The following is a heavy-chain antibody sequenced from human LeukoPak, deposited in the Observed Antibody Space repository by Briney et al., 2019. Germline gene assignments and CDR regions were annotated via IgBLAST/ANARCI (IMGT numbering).Heavy chain of an antibody. CDR3: ARVRNYYETLDY. D-gene: IGHD3-22*01. J-gene: IGHJ4*02. V-gene: IGHV3-30-3*01. CDR2: ISYDGSNK. CDR1: GFTFSSYA. Sequence: PGRALRLSCAASGFTFSSYAMHWVHQAPGKVLEWVAVISYDGSNKYYADSVKGRFTISRDNSKNTLYLQMNSLRAEDTAVYYCARVRNYYETLDYWGQGTLVTVSS.